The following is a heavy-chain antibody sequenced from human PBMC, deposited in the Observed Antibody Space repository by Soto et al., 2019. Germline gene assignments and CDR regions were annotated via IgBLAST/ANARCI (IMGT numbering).Heavy chain of an antibody. CDR1: GFTFSSHW. CDR3: ARDHSYGYFDY. Sequence: GGSLRLSCAASGFTFSSHWMHWVRQAPGKGLVWVSRINEDGSATTYADSVKGRFTISRDNAKDTLYLQMNSLRADDTAVYYCARDHSYGYFDYWGQGTLVTVSS. CDR2: INEDGSAT. D-gene: IGHD5-18*01. J-gene: IGHJ4*02. V-gene: IGHV3-74*01.